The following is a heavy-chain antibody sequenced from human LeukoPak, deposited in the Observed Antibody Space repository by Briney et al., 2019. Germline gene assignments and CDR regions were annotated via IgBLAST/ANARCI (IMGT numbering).Heavy chain of an antibody. CDR2: VYYSGST. J-gene: IGHJ4*02. D-gene: IGHD6-13*01. CDR1: GGSVSSASYS. V-gene: IGHV4-39*01. CDR3: ARHSSSLPFDS. Sequence: SETLSLTCTVSGGSVSSASYSWSWIRQPPGKGLEWIGSVYYSGSTYYNPSLKSRVTISVDTSKNQFSLKLSSVTAADTAVYCCARHSSSLPFDSWGQGTLVTVSS.